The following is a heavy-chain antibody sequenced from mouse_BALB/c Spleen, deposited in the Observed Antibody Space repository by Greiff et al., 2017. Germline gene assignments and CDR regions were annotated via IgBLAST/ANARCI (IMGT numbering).Heavy chain of an antibody. CDR2: INPSNGGT. J-gene: IGHJ1*01. D-gene: IGHD1-1*01. CDR3: TRRGGSRYFDV. V-gene: IGHV1S81*02. Sequence: VQLQQSGAELVKPGASVKLSCKASGYTFTSYYMYWVKQRPGQGLEWIGEINPSNGGTNFNEKFKSKATLTVDKSSSTAYMQLSSLTSEDSAVYYCTRRGGSRYFDVWGAGTTVTVSS. CDR1: GYTFTSYY.